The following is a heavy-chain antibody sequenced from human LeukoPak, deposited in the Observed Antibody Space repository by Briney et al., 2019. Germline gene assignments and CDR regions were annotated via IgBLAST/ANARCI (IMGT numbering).Heavy chain of an antibody. V-gene: IGHV3-7*01. Sequence: GGSLRLSCAASGFTFSSYWMSWVRQAPGKGLEWVANIRHDGSEKYYVDSVKGRFAISRDNAKNSLFLQMNSLRDEDTALYYCARVRGAYYIDYWGQGTLVTVSS. D-gene: IGHD3-3*01. J-gene: IGHJ4*02. CDR3: ARVRGAYYIDY. CDR1: GFTFSSYW. CDR2: IRHDGSEK.